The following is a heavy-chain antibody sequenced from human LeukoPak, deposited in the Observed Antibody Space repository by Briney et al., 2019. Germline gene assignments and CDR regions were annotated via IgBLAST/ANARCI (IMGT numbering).Heavy chain of an antibody. J-gene: IGHJ4*02. D-gene: IGHD7-27*01. CDR3: ARNWGYFDY. V-gene: IGHV3-7*05. CDR2: IKEDGSEK. CDR1: GFTFSPYW. Sequence: GGSLRLSYAASGFTFSPYWMNWVRQAPGKGLEWVANIKEDGSEKYYVDSVKGRFTISRDNAKNSLYLQMNSLRAEDTAVYYCARNWGYFDYWGQGTLVTVSS.